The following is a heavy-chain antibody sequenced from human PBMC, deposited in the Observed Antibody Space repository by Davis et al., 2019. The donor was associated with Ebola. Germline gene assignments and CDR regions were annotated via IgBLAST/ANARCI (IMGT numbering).Heavy chain of an antibody. CDR1: GGSISSHDYY. J-gene: IGHJ4*02. D-gene: IGHD4-17*01. CDR2: IFYSGRT. CDR3: ARSLESYGDLDY. V-gene: IGHV4-30-4*01. Sequence: PSETLSLTCTVSGGSISSHDYYWSWIRQPPGKGLEWIGYIFYSGRTFYNPSLKSRIAISVDTSKNQFSLELSSVTAADTAVYFCARSLESYGDLDYWGQGTLVTVSS.